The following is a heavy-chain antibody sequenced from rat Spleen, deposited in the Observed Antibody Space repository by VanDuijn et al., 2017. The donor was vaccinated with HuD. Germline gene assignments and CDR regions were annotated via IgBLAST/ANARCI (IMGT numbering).Heavy chain of an antibody. CDR1: GFSLTNYG. CDR3: TRDPMYTTDYYYPLDY. J-gene: IGHJ2*01. CDR2: IWGDGST. D-gene: IGHD1-6*01. V-gene: IGHV2-4*01. Sequence: QVQVKESGPGLVQPSQTLSLTCTVSGFSLTNYGVNWVRQPPGKGLEWMGGIWGDGSTNYNSTLKSRLSINRDTSKSQVFLKMNSLQTDDTAIYYCTRDPMYTTDYYYPLDYWGQGVMVTVSS.